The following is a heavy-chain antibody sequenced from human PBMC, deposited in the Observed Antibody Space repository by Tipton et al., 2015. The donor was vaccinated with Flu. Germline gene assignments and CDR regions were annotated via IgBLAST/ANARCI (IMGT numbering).Heavy chain of an antibody. CDR3: ARGASATTKLEY. CDR1: GYRFSNYW. V-gene: IGHV5-51*01. D-gene: IGHD4-17*01. J-gene: IGHJ4*02. CDR2: IYPGDSDT. Sequence: QLVQSGAEVKKPGESLKISCQGSGYRFSNYWIAWVRQMPGKGLEWLGIIYPGDSDTRYSPSFQGQVTISVDKSISTVYLQWTSLKASDTAMYYCARGASATTKLEYWGQGTPVTVSS.